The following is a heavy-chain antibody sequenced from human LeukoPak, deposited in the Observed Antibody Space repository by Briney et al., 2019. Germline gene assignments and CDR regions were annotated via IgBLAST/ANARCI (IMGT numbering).Heavy chain of an antibody. J-gene: IGHJ6*03. Sequence: GASVKVSCKASGYTFTSYDINWVRQATGQGLEWMGWTNPNSGNTGYAQKFQGRVTITRNTSISAAYMELSSLRSEDTAVYYCARGYCSGGSCYSNDYYYMDVCGKGTTVTVSS. CDR3: ARGYCSGGSCYSNDYYYMDV. CDR1: GYTFTSYD. CDR2: TNPNSGNT. V-gene: IGHV1-8*03. D-gene: IGHD2-15*01.